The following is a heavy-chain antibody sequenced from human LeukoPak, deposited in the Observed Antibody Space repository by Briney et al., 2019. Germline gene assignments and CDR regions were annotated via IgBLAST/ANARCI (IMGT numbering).Heavy chain of an antibody. CDR2: ISGSGGST. Sequence: GGTLRLSCAASGFTFSSYGMSWVRQAPGKGLEWVSAISGSGGSTYYADSVKGRFTISRDNSKNTLYLQMNNLRAEDTAVYYCANNKRMVRGVIDYYYMDVWGKGTTVTISS. D-gene: IGHD3-10*01. CDR1: GFTFSSYG. V-gene: IGHV3-23*01. J-gene: IGHJ6*03. CDR3: ANNKRMVRGVIDYYYMDV.